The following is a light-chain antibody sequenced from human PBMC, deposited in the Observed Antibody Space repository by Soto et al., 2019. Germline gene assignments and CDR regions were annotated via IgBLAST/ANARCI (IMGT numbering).Light chain of an antibody. J-gene: IGKJ2*01. CDR1: QSVSSSY. V-gene: IGKV3-20*01. CDR2: GAS. Sequence: EIVLTQSPGTLSLSPGERATLSCRASQSVSSSYLAWYQQKPGQAPRLLIYGASSRATGIPDSVSGSGSGTDFTLTISRLEPEDFAVYYCQQYGSSLYTFGQGTKLEIK. CDR3: QQYGSSLYT.